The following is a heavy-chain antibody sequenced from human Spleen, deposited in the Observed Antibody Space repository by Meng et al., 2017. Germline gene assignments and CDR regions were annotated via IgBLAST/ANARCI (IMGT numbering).Heavy chain of an antibody. CDR1: DLSIHHSGVD. J-gene: IGHJ4*02. Sequence: PTLATPSPTLTSTITLSDLSIHHSGVDVDCIRLPPEHALGVLALLYWNDVKRYSPSMKRSITISNDPSRNQVILTTTHIDPVDTATYYCTHIRTPFMDLYNWGQGTLVTVSS. D-gene: IGHD3-16*01. CDR3: THIRTPFMDLYN. V-gene: IGHV2-5*01. CDR2: LYWNDVK.